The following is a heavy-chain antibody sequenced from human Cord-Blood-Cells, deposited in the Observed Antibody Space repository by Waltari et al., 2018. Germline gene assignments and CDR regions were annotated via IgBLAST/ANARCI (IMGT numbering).Heavy chain of an antibody. D-gene: IGHD6-13*01. CDR1: GYSISSGYY. Sequence: QVQLQESGPGLVKPSETLSLTCAVSGYSISSGYYWGWIRQPPGKGLEWIGSIYHSGSTYYNPSLKSRFTISVDTSKNQCSLKLSSVTAADTAVYYCARDPALDPGRYSSSWYSNAFDIWGQGTMVTVSS. CDR3: ARDPALDPGRYSSSWYSNAFDI. CDR2: IYHSGST. V-gene: IGHV4-38-2*02. J-gene: IGHJ3*02.